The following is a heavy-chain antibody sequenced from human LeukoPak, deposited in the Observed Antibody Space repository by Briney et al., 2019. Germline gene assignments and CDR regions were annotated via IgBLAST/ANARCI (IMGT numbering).Heavy chain of an antibody. CDR3: ARVRSPRYFDY. CDR2: ISSSGSTI. V-gene: IGHV3-48*03. Sequence: GGSLRLSCAASGFTFSSYEMNWVRQAPGKGLEWVSYISSSGSTIYYADSVKGRFTISRDNAKNSLYLQMNSLRAEDTAVYCCARVRSPRYFDYWGQGTLVAVSS. CDR1: GFTFSSYE. J-gene: IGHJ4*02.